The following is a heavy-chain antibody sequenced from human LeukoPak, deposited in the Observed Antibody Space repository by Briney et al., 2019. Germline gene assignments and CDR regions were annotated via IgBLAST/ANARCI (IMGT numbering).Heavy chain of an antibody. J-gene: IGHJ4*02. Sequence: GGSLRLSCAASGFTFGGYAMSWVRQTPGKGLEWVSAISSSSSYIYYADSVKGRFTISRDNAKNSLYLQMNSLRAEDTAVYYCARGEYSGYDPPGYWGQGTLVTVSS. V-gene: IGHV3-21*01. CDR1: GFTFGGYA. CDR3: ARGEYSGYDPPGY. CDR2: ISSSSSYI. D-gene: IGHD5-12*01.